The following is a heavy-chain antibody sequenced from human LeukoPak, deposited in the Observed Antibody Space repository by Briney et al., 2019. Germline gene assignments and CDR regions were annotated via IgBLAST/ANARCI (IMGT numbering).Heavy chain of an antibody. Sequence: PSETLSLTCTVSGGSISSYYWSWIRQPPGKGLEWIGYIYYSGSTNYNPSLKSRVTISVDTSKNQFSLKLSSVTAADTAVYYCVKQTGGFDYWGQGTLVTVSS. J-gene: IGHJ4*02. V-gene: IGHV4-59*12. CDR2: IYYSGST. D-gene: IGHD7-27*01. CDR3: VKQTGGFDY. CDR1: GGSISSYY.